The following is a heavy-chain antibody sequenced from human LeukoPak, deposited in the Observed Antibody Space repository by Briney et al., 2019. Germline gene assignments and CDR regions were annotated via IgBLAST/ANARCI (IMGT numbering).Heavy chain of an antibody. CDR3: EVMVRGAKTSDY. D-gene: IGHD3-10*01. CDR2: IIPIFGTA. CDR1: GGTFSSYA. J-gene: IGHJ4*02. Sequence: ASVKVSCKASGGTFSSYAISWVRQAPGQGLEWMGRIIPIFGTANYAQKFQGRVTITTDESTSTAYMELSSLRSEDTAVYYCEVMVRGAKTSDYWGQGTLSPSPQ. V-gene: IGHV1-69*05.